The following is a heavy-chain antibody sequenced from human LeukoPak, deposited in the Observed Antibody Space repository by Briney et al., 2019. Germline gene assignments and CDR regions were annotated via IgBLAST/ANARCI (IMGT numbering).Heavy chain of an antibody. Sequence: PGGSLRLSCAASGFTFSSYSMNWVRQAPGKGLEWVSSISSSSSYIYYADSVKGRFTISRDNAKNSLYLQMNSLRAEDTAVYYCARAGAGMVRGVSSAFDIWGQGTMVTVSS. CDR1: GFTFSSYS. CDR2: ISSSSSYI. CDR3: ARAGAGMVRGVSSAFDI. J-gene: IGHJ3*02. V-gene: IGHV3-21*01. D-gene: IGHD3-10*01.